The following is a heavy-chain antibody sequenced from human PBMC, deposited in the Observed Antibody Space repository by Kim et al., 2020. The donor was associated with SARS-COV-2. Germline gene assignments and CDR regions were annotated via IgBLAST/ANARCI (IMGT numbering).Heavy chain of an antibody. Sequence: GGSLRLSCAASGFTFSSYSMNWVRQAPGKGLEWFSYISSSSSTIYYADSVKGRFTISRDNAKNSLYLQMNSLRDEDTAVYYCARDRPQYCSSTSCYGNYFDYWGQGTLVTVSS. J-gene: IGHJ4*02. CDR3: ARDRPQYCSSTSCYGNYFDY. CDR2: ISSSSSTI. D-gene: IGHD2-2*01. V-gene: IGHV3-48*02. CDR1: GFTFSSYS.